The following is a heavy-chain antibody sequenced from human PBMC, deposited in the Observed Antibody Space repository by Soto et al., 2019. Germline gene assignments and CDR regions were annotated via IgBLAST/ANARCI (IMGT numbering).Heavy chain of an antibody. CDR3: ARGPLYYYGSGSYTLDS. D-gene: IGHD3-10*01. V-gene: IGHV4-30-4*01. CDR1: GGSISSGDYY. Sequence: SETLSLTCTVSGGSISSGDYYWSWIRQPPGKGLEWIGYIYYSGSTYYNPSLKSRVTISVDTSKNQFSLKLSSVTAADTAVYYCARGPLYYYGSGSYTLDSWGQGTRVTVSS. CDR2: IYYSGST. J-gene: IGHJ4*02.